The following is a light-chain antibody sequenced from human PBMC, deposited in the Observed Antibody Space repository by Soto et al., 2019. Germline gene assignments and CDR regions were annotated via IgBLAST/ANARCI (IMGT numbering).Light chain of an antibody. V-gene: IGLV2-14*01. CDR2: AVN. Sequence: QSALTQPASVSGSPGQSITISCTGTSSDVGAYNYVSWYQQHPGKAPKLIIYAVNNRPSGVSDRFSGSKSGNTASLTISGLQAEDEADDYCGSYTWSTTLVVFGGGTKVTVL. CDR3: GSYTWSTTLVV. CDR1: SSDVGAYNY. J-gene: IGLJ3*02.